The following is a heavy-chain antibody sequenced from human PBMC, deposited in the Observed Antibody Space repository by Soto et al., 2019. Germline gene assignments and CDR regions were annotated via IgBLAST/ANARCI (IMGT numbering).Heavy chain of an antibody. D-gene: IGHD4-17*01. Sequence: QVQLVQSGAEVKKPGASVKVSCKVSGYTLTELSMHWVRQAPGKGLEWMGGFDPEDGETIYAQKFQGRVTMTEDTSTDTAYMELSSLRSEDTAVYYCATAVGRYGDSRNWFDPWGQGTLVTVSS. V-gene: IGHV1-24*01. CDR1: GYTLTELS. CDR2: FDPEDGET. CDR3: ATAVGRYGDSRNWFDP. J-gene: IGHJ5*02.